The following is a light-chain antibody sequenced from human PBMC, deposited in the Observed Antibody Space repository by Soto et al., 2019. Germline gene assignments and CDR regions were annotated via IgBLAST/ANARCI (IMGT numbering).Light chain of an antibody. CDR3: SSYTSSSTL. CDR2: DVS. J-gene: IGLJ1*01. V-gene: IGLV2-14*01. Sequence: QSVLTQPASVSGSPGQAITISCTGNSSDVGGYNYVSWYQQLPGKAPKLMIYDVSNRPSGVSNRFSGSKSGNTASLTISGLQAEDEADYYCSSYTSSSTLFGTGTKVTVL. CDR1: SSDVGGYNY.